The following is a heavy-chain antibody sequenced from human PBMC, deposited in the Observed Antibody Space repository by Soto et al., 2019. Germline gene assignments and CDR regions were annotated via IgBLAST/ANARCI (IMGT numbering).Heavy chain of an antibody. CDR2: INHSGST. J-gene: IGHJ6*02. V-gene: IGHV4-34*01. CDR1: GGSFSGYY. Sequence: SETLSLTCAVYGGSFSGYYWSWIRQPPGKGLEWIGEINHSGSTNYNPSLKSRVTISVGTSKNQFSLKLSSVTAADTAVYYCARGRDSSSPYYYYYGMDVWGQGTTVTVSS. CDR3: ARGRDSSSPYYYYYGMDV. D-gene: IGHD6-6*01.